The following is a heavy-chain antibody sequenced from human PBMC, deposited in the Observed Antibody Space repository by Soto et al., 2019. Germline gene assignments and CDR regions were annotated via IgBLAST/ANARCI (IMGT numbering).Heavy chain of an antibody. CDR3: ARGEEHCSGGSCYSDVGYNWFDP. CDR2: IIPIFGTA. V-gene: IGHV1-69*13. D-gene: IGHD2-15*01. J-gene: IGHJ5*02. Sequence: ASVKVSCKASGGTFSSYAISWVRQAPGQGLEWMGGIIPIFGTANYAQKFQGRVTITADGSTSTAYMELSSLRSEDTAVYYCARGEEHCSGGSCYSDVGYNWFDPWGQGTLVTVSS. CDR1: GGTFSSYA.